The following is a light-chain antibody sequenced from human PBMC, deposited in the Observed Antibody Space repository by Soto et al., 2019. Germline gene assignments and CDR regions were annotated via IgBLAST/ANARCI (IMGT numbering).Light chain of an antibody. J-gene: IGLJ1*01. Sequence: SALTQPPSASGSPGQSVAISCSGTSSDVGGYNYVSWYQQHPGKAPKLMIYEVNKRPSGVPDRFSGSKSGNTASLTVSGLQAEDEADYYCSSYAASSNDFATGTKGTV. V-gene: IGLV2-8*01. CDR2: EVN. CDR3: SSYAASSND. CDR1: SSDVGGYNY.